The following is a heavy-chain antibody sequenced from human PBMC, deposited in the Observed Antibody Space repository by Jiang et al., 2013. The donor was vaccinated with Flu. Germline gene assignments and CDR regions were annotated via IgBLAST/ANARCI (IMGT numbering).Heavy chain of an antibody. CDR1: GGSISSYY. J-gene: IGHJ4*02. CDR2: IYYSGST. D-gene: IGHD7-27*01. Sequence: SGPGLVKPSETLSLTCTVSGGSISSYYWSWIRQPPGKGLEWIGYIYYSGSTNYNPSLKSRVTISVDTSKNQFSLKLSSVTTADTAVYYCARTGDRRTGFDYWGQGNPGHRLL. V-gene: IGHV4-59*01. CDR3: ARTGDRRTGFDY.